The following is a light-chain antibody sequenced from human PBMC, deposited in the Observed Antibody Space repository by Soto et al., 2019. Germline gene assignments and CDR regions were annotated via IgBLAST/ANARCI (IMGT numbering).Light chain of an antibody. CDR1: SSNIGAGYD. CDR3: QSYDSSLIVSKV. Sequence: QSVLTQPPSVSGAPGQRVTISCSGSSSNIGAGYDVQWYRQFPGTAPKLIIYANSDRPSGVPDRFSGSKSGTSASLAITGLQAEDEADYYSQSYDSSLIVSKVFGTGTKVTVL. V-gene: IGLV1-40*01. CDR2: ANS. J-gene: IGLJ1*01.